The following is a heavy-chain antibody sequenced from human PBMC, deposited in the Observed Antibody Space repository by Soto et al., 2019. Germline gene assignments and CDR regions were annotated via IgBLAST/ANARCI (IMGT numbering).Heavy chain of an antibody. V-gene: IGHV4-61*01. CDR2: MSHSGGT. CDR1: GGFVSSGSYY. D-gene: IGHD6-13*01. CDR3: ATSYGNAWYTY. Sequence: SETLSLTCAVYGGFVSSGSYYWSWIRQPPGKGLEWIGEMSHSGGTHFNPSLKSRVTISVDRSKNQFTLQLTSVTVADTAVYYCATSYGNAWYTYWGQGTQVTVSS. J-gene: IGHJ4*02.